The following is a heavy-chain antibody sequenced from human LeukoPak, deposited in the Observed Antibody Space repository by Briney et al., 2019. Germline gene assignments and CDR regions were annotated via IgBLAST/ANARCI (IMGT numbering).Heavy chain of an antibody. CDR3: GRDRSSTPNWELAY. CDR2: IRSDSGNT. V-gene: IGHV1-2*06. Sequence: GAAVRVSCKASGYTFTQYFIHWVRQAPGQGLEWMGRIRSDSGNTEYAQRFQGRVTMTRDTSITTVYMELHSLTFYDAAVYYCGRDRSSTPNWELAYWGQGTLVTVSS. J-gene: IGHJ4*02. CDR1: GYTFTQYF. D-gene: IGHD1-26*01.